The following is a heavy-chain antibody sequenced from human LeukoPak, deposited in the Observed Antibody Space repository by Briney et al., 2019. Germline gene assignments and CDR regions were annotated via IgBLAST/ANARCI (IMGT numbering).Heavy chain of an antibody. V-gene: IGHV3-30-3*01. CDR3: ARDQLAYSSGWYPDY. J-gene: IGHJ4*02. CDR2: ISYDGSNK. D-gene: IGHD6-19*01. CDR1: GSTFSSYA. Sequence: GGSLRLSCAASGSTFSSYAMHWVRQAPGKGLEWVAVISYDGSNKYYADSVKGRFTISRDNSKNTLYLQMNSLRAEDTAVYYCARDQLAYSSGWYPDYWGQGTLVTVSS.